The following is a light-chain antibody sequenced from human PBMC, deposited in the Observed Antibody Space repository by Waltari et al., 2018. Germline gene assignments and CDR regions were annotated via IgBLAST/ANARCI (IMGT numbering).Light chain of an antibody. Sequence: QSALTQPASVSGSPGQSITISCTGTSSDVGIYNLVSWYQQHPGKAPKLMIYEVSQRPSGVSNRFSGSKSGNTASLTISGLQPEDETDYYCCSYAGHSTYVFGTGTKVTVL. V-gene: IGLV2-23*02. CDR3: CSYAGHSTYV. CDR2: EVS. CDR1: SSDVGIYNL. J-gene: IGLJ1*01.